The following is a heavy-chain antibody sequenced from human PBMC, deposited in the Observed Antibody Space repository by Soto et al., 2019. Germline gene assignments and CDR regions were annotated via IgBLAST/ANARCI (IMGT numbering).Heavy chain of an antibody. V-gene: IGHV4-30-4*08. CDR1: GGSISSVGYY. CDR3: GRGPGVDKVDY. D-gene: IGHD2-21*01. Sequence: SETLSLTCTVSGGSISSVGYYWSWIRQPPGRGLEWIGHIYNSGSTYNNPSLQSRVTMSVDTSKNQFSLRLNSVTAADTAVYYGGRGPGVDKVDYWGQGALVTVSS. CDR2: IYNSGST. J-gene: IGHJ4*02.